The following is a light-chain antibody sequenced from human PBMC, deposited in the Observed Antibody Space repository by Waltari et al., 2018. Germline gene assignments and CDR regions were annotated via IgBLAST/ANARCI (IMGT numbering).Light chain of an antibody. J-gene: IGLJ7*01. Sequence: QSGLTQPPSLSAAPGQKVTISCSGTSSNIGLNYVAWYQQIPGNVPKLLIYENYKRPSGIPDRFSGSRSGTSATLVITGLLTGDEADYYCGTWDSSLSGAVFGGGTHLTVL. CDR1: SSNIGLNY. V-gene: IGLV1-51*02. CDR2: ENY. CDR3: GTWDSSLSGAV.